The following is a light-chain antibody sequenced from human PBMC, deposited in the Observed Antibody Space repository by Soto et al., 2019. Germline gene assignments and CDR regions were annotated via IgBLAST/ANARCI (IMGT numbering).Light chain of an antibody. CDR3: QQFVSVPCI. Sequence: IEMTQSPSALSASAGDRVTITCQASQDIKNYVIWYQQKPGRAPKLLIYDEASLGTGVSSRFSGSGSGTHFTLTISSLQLEDVVTYFCQQFVSVPCIFGQGNKLGIK. V-gene: IGKV1-33*01. CDR2: DEA. CDR1: QDIKNY. J-gene: IGKJ2*02.